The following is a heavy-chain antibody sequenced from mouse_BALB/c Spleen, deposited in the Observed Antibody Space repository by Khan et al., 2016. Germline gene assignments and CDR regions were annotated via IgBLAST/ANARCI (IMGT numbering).Heavy chain of an antibody. V-gene: IGHV3-2*02. CDR1: GYSITSDYA. Sequence: EGQLVEWGPGLVKPSQSLSLTCTVTGYSITSDYAWNWIRQLRGNKLEWKGYIRQGSRNSYNTSLKSRVSITRDTSKNQFFRQLNSVTTEDTATYYCARDYYGSSYFDYWGQGTTLTVSS. J-gene: IGHJ2*01. CDR2: IRQGSRN. D-gene: IGHD1-1*01. CDR3: ARDYYGSSYFDY.